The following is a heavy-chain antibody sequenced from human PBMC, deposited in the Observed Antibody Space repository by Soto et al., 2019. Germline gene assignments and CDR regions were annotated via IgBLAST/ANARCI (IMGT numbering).Heavy chain of an antibody. D-gene: IGHD5-12*01. CDR3: ARGQEGVVATH. V-gene: IGHV4-34*01. CDR2: IKDGGRT. J-gene: IGHJ4*02. Sequence: QVQLQQWGAGLLKPSETLSLNCAVNGGSLSGYYWSWIRQPPGKGLEWIGEIKDGGRTNYSPSLKSRATXSXXTSNNQFSRRLYSVTAADTGVYYCARGQEGVVATHWDQGTLVTVSS. CDR1: GGSLSGYY.